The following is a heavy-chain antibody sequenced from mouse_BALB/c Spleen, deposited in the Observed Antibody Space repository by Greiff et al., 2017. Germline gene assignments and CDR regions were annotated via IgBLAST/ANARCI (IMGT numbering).Heavy chain of an antibody. CDR2: IWSGGST. CDR1: GFSLTSYG. CDR3: ARTYYYGSSVFAY. D-gene: IGHD1-1*01. V-gene: IGHV2-2*02. Sequence: VQLKESGPGLVQPSQSLSITCTVSGFSLTSYGVHWVRQSPGKGLEWLGVIWSGGSTDYNAAFISRLSISKDNSKSQVFFKMNSLQANDTAIYYCARTYYYGSSVFAYWGQGTLVTVSA. J-gene: IGHJ3*01.